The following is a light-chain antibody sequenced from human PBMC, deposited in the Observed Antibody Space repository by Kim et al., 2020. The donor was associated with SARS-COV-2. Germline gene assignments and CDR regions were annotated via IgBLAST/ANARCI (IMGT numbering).Light chain of an antibody. J-gene: IGKJ5*01. CDR2: AAS. V-gene: IGKV3-20*01. Sequence: SPGERATLSCRARQHVGRNYIAWYQQKPGQTHRLVIYAASSRATGIPDRVSGSGSGTDFTFSISGLEAEDFAVYYCHQYATSPLTFGQGTRLEIK. CDR1: QHVGRNY. CDR3: HQYATSPLT.